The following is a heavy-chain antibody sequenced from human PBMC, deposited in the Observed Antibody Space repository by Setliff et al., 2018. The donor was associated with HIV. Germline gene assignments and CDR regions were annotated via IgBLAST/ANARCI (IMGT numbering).Heavy chain of an antibody. Sequence: ASETLSLTCTVSGGSMRSHYWSWIRQPPGKALDWIGYIDYSGSTSYNPSLKSRVTISADTSKNQFSLKLSSVTAADTAVYYCARVWLHYDADILRFDPWGQGILVTVSS. CDR2: IDYSGST. CDR3: ARVWLHYDADILRFDP. J-gene: IGHJ5*02. CDR1: GGSMRSHY. V-gene: IGHV4-59*11. D-gene: IGHD3-3*01.